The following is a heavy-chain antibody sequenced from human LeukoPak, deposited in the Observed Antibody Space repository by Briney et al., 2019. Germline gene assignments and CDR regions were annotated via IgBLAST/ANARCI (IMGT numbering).Heavy chain of an antibody. D-gene: IGHD2/OR15-2a*01. V-gene: IGHV1-2*02. J-gene: IGHJ3*02. CDR1: GYTFTGYY. CDR3: ARPAVITDAFDI. CDR2: INPNSGGT. Sequence: GASVKVSCKASGYTFTGYYMHWVRQAPGQGLERMGWINPNSGGTNYAQKFQGRVTMTRDTSISAAYMELSRLISDDTAVYYCARPAVITDAFDIWGQGTMVTVSS.